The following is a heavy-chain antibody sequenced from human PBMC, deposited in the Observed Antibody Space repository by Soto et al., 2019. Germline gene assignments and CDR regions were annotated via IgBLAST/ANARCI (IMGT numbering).Heavy chain of an antibody. CDR1: GGFISSSNW. V-gene: IGHV4-4*02. Sequence: QGHLQESGPGLVKPSGTPFLTCTGSGGFISSSNWWSLVRPPPGQGLVWIGEIHLTGDTNYNPSLRSRVIMSIDQSQNLLSLTLTSVTASDTAVYYCARELFNGYSPAGYCGQGVLVVVSS. CDR2: IHLTGDT. J-gene: IGHJ4*02. CDR3: ARELFNGYSPAGY. D-gene: IGHD2-15*01.